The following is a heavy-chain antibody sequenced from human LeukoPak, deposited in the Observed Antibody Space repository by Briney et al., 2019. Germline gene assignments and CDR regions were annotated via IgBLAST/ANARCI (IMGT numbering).Heavy chain of an antibody. Sequence: ASVKVSCKASGYTFTSYGISWVRQAPGQGLEWVGWISAYNGNSNYAQKLQGRVTMTTDTSTSTAYMELRSLRSDHTAVYYCARDWGRSSGYSYGKTDYWGQGTLVTVSS. J-gene: IGHJ4*02. V-gene: IGHV1-18*01. D-gene: IGHD5-18*01. CDR2: ISAYNGNS. CDR3: ARDWGRSSGYSYGKTDY. CDR1: GYTFTSYG.